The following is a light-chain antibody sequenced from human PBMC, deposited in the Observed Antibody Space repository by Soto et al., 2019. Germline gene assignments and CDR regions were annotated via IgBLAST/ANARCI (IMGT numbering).Light chain of an antibody. Sequence: QSALTQPASVSGSPGQSITISCTGTSSDVGGYNYASWYQQHPGKAPKLMIYDVSNRPSGVSNRFSGSKSGNTASLTISGLQAEDEADYYCSSYTSSSTSYVFGTGTKVTV. CDR2: DVS. J-gene: IGLJ1*01. V-gene: IGLV2-14*01. CDR3: SSYTSSSTSYV. CDR1: SSDVGGYNY.